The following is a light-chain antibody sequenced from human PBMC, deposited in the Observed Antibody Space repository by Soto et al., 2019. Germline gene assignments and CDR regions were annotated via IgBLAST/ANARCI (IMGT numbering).Light chain of an antibody. CDR2: DSS. V-gene: IGKV3-11*01. CDR1: QNVDKF. J-gene: IGKJ5*01. Sequence: EIELTQSPATLSLSPGETATLSCRASQNVDKFLAWYQQRPGQPPRLLIFDSSNRATGVPVRFSGSGSGTVFTLTIGSLEPEDSAVYYCQQRRSWPPTITFGQGTRLEIK. CDR3: QQRRSWPPTIT.